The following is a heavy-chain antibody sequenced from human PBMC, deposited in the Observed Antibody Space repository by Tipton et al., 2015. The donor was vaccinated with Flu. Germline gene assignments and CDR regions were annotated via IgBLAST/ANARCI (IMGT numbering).Heavy chain of an antibody. D-gene: IGHD3-22*01. CDR1: GGSISSYY. CDR3: ARGPRGSGLYYDSSGWGYNY. J-gene: IGHJ4*02. Sequence: TLSLTCTVSGGSISSYYWSWIRQPPGKGLEWIGYIYYSGSTNYNPSLKSRVTISVDTSKNQFSLKLSSVTAADTAVYYCARGPRGSGLYYDSSGWGYNYWGQGTLVTVSS. CDR2: IYYSGST. V-gene: IGHV4-59*01.